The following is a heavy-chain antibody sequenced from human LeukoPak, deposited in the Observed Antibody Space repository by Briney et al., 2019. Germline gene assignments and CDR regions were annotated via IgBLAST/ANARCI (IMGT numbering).Heavy chain of an antibody. V-gene: IGHV3-23*01. CDR2: ISGSGGST. D-gene: IGHD6-13*01. CDR1: GFTFSSYG. Sequence: PGGSLRLSCAASGFTFSSYGMSWVRQAPGKGQEWVSAISGSGGSTYYADSVKGRFTISRDNSKNTLYLQMNSLRAEDTAVYYCAKRIIAAAGIYYFDYWGQGTLVTVSS. J-gene: IGHJ4*02. CDR3: AKRIIAAAGIYYFDY.